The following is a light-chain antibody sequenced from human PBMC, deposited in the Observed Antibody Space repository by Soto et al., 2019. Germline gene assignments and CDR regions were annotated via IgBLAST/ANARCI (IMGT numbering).Light chain of an antibody. CDR1: QSVSYN. Sequence: EIVMTQSPATLSVSPGETATLSCRASQSVSYNLAWYQQKPGQGPRLLIYGAFTRATGNPARFSGSGSGTDFTITISSLQSEDFAVYCCQPYKNWPPLTFGGGTKVEIK. J-gene: IGKJ4*01. V-gene: IGKV3-15*01. CDR3: QPYKNWPPLT. CDR2: GAF.